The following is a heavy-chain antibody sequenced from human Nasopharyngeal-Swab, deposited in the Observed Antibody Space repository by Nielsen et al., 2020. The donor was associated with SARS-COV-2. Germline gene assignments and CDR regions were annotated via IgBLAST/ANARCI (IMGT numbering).Heavy chain of an antibody. V-gene: IGHV3-11*01. Sequence: GGSLRLSCAASGFTFSDYYMSWIRQAPGKGLEWVSYISSSGSTIYYADSVKGRFSISRDNAKNSLYLQMNSLRAEDTAVYYCANHLPGTYYFDYWGQGTLVTVSS. J-gene: IGHJ4*02. CDR2: ISSSGSTI. D-gene: IGHD3-10*01. CDR3: ANHLPGTYYFDY. CDR1: GFTFSDYY.